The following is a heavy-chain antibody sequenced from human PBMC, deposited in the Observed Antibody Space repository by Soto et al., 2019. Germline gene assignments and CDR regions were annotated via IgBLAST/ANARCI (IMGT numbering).Heavy chain of an antibody. V-gene: IGHV3-15*01. D-gene: IGHD1-26*01. J-gene: IGHJ5*02. CDR1: GFTFSNAW. CDR3: TIAPFGGSPNWFDP. Sequence: GGSLRLSCAASGFTFSNAWMSWVRQAPGKGLEWVGRIKSKTDGGTTDYAAPVKGRFTISRDDSKNTLYLQMNSLKTEDTAVYYCTIAPFGGSPNWFDPWSQGTLVPVSS. CDR2: IKSKTDGGTT.